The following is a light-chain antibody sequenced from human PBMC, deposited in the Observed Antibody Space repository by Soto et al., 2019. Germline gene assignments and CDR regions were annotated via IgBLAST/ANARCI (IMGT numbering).Light chain of an antibody. Sequence: DIQMTQSPSSLSASVGDRVTITCRASQHITNYLNWYLQKPGKAPTLLIYDASNLETGVPSRFSGSGSGTDFALAIRSLQPGDVGTFYCQQYDIFPYTFGQGTRLEMK. V-gene: IGKV1-33*01. CDR2: DAS. CDR1: QHITNY. J-gene: IGKJ2*01. CDR3: QQYDIFPYT.